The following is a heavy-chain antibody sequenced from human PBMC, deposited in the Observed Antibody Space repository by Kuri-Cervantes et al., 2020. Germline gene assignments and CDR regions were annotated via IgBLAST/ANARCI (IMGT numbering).Heavy chain of an antibody. Sequence: SETLSLTCTVSGGSISSGGYYWSWIRQHPGKGLEWIGYIYYSGSTYYNPSLKSRVTISVDTSKNQFSLKLSSVTAADTAVYYCASLSSSWTIRWGQGTLVTVSS. J-gene: IGHJ4*02. CDR2: IYYSGST. V-gene: IGHV4-31*03. CDR1: GGSISSGGYY. D-gene: IGHD6-13*01. CDR3: ASLSSSWTIR.